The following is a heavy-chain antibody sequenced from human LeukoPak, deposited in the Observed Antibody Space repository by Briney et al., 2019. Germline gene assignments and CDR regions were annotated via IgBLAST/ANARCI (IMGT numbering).Heavy chain of an antibody. CDR2: ISGSGRTT. V-gene: IGHV3-23*01. CDR3: AKLGALMKNGLDV. Sequence: GGSLRLSCAASGFTFSNYAMSWVRQAPGKGLEWVSDISGSGRTTNYADSAKGRFTISRDRSKNTLDLQMNSLRAEDTAVYYCAKLGALMKNGLDVWGQGTTVTVSS. CDR1: GFTFSNYA. D-gene: IGHD3-16*01. J-gene: IGHJ6*02.